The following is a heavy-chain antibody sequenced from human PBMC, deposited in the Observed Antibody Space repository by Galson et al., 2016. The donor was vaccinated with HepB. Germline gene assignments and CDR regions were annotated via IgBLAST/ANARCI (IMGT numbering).Heavy chain of an antibody. CDR3: AKRGVWDVHYFDY. CDR1: GFTFSIQA. V-gene: IGHV3-23*01. J-gene: IGHJ4*02. CDR2: IGGTSGRK. Sequence: SLRLSCAASGFTFSIQAMSWVRQAPGKGLEWVSLIGGTSGRKYYADSVKGRFTISRDNSKNTLYLQMNSLRAEDTAVYYCAKRGVWDVHYFDYWGQGTLVTFSS. D-gene: IGHD1-26*01.